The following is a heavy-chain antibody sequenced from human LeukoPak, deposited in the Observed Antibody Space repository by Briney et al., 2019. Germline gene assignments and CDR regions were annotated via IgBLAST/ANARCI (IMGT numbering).Heavy chain of an antibody. V-gene: IGHV1-2*02. Sequence: ASVKVSCKASGYTFTGYYMHWVRQAPGQGLEWMGWINPNSGGTNYAQKFQGRVTMTRDTSISTAYMELSRLRSDDTAVYYCARAVAGSRLDAFDIWGQGTMVTVSS. D-gene: IGHD6-19*01. CDR3: ARAVAGSRLDAFDI. J-gene: IGHJ3*02. CDR1: GYTFTGYY. CDR2: INPNSGGT.